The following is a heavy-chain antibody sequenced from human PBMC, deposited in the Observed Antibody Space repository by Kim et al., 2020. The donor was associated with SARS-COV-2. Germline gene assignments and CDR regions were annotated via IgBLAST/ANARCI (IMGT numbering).Heavy chain of an antibody. V-gene: IGHV4-59*08. CDR1: GGSINSYY. CDR3: VRLSRGSGSYQRAAFTI. J-gene: IGHJ3*02. D-gene: IGHD1-26*01. CDR2: VSYSGST. Sequence: SETLSLTCTVSGGSINSYYWNWIRQPPGKGLEWIGYVSYSGSTYYNLPLRSRVTMSVDASKNQFSLNLSSVTAADTAVYFCVRLSRGSGSYQRAAFTIWG.